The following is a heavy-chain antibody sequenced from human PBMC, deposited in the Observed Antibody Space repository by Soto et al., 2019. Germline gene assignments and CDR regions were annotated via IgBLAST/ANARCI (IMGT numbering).Heavy chain of an antibody. Sequence: QVQLQQWGAGLLKPSETLSLTCAVYGGSFSGYYWSWIRQPPGKGLEWIGEINHSGSTNYNPSLKSRVTISVDTSKNQFSLKLSSVTAADTAVYYSARGNSLWYYYGMDVWGQGTTVTVSS. D-gene: IGHD3-16*01. CDR2: INHSGST. J-gene: IGHJ6*02. CDR3: ARGNSLWYYYGMDV. CDR1: GGSFSGYY. V-gene: IGHV4-34*01.